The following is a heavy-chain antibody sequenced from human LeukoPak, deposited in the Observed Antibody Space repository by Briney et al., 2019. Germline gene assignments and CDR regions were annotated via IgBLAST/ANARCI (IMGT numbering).Heavy chain of an antibody. Sequence: PGGSLRLSCAASGFTFSTYNMNWVRQAPGKGLEWVANIKQDGSEKYYVDSVKGRFTISRDNAKNSLYLQMNSLRDEDTAVYYCARDLHYAFDIWGQGTMVTVSS. V-gene: IGHV3-7*01. J-gene: IGHJ3*02. CDR2: IKQDGSEK. CDR3: ARDLHYAFDI. CDR1: GFTFSTYN.